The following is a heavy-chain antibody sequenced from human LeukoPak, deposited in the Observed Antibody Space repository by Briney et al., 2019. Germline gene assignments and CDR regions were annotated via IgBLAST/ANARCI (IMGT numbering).Heavy chain of an antibody. CDR1: GYTFTSYD. J-gene: IGHJ3*02. Sequence: GESLKISCKGSGYTFTSYDINWVRQATGQGLEWMGWMNPNSGNTGYAQKFQGRVTMTRNTSISTAYMELSSLRSEDTAVYYCARGGYSSGWRTGNAFDIWGQGTMVTVSS. CDR2: MNPNSGNT. CDR3: ARGGYSSGWRTGNAFDI. V-gene: IGHV1-8*02. D-gene: IGHD6-19*01.